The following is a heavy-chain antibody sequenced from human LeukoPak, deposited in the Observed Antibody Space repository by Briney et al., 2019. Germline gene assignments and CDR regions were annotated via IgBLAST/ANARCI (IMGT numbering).Heavy chain of an antibody. Sequence: GGSLRLSCAASGFTFSSYSMNWVRQAPGKGLEWVSSISSSSSYIYYADSVKGRFTISRDNAKNSLYLQMNGLRAEDTAVYYCARDLVATVVDVWGKGTTVTVSS. V-gene: IGHV3-21*01. CDR2: ISSSSSYI. D-gene: IGHD5-12*01. CDR3: ARDLVATVVDV. J-gene: IGHJ6*04. CDR1: GFTFSSYS.